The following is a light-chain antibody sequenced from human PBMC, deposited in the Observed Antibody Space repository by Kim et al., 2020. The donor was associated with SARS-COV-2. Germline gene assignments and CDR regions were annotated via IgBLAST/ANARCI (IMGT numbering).Light chain of an antibody. V-gene: IGLV2-8*01. CDR2: EIS. CDR1: SSDVGGYKY. J-gene: IGLJ1*01. Sequence: QSALTQPPSASGSPGQSVTISCTGTSSDVGGYKYVSWYQQHPGKAPKLMIYEISKRPSGVPDRFSGSKSGNTASLTVSGLQPEDEADYYCISYAGSSKYVFGTGTKVTVL. CDR3: ISYAGSSKYV.